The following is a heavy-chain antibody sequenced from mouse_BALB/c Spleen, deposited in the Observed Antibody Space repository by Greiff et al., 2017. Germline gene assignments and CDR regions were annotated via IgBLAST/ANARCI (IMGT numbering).Heavy chain of an antibody. D-gene: IGHD1-1*01. Sequence: QVQLQQPGAELVKPGASVKLSCKASGYTFTSYYMYWVKQRPGQGLEWIGGINPSNGGTNFNEKFKSKATLTVDKSSSTAYMQLSSLTSEDSAVYYCTRGYYYGSSWYFDVWGAGTTVTVSS. CDR1: GYTFTSYY. J-gene: IGHJ1*01. CDR3: TRGYYYGSSWYFDV. V-gene: IGHV1S81*02. CDR2: INPSNGGT.